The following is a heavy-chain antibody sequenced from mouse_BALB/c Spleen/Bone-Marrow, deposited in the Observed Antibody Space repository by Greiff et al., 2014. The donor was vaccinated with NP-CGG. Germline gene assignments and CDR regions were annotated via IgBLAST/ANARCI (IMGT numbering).Heavy chain of an antibody. CDR1: GFNIKDTY. V-gene: IGHV14-3*02. CDR3: ASYRYGWYFDD. Sequence: EVQLQQSGAELVKPGASVKLSCTASGFNIKDTYMHWVKQRPEQGLGWIGRIDPANGNTKYDPKFQGKATITADTSSNTAYLQLSSLTSEDTAVYYCASYRYGWYFDDWGAGTTVTVSS. J-gene: IGHJ1*01. D-gene: IGHD2-14*01. CDR2: IDPANGNT.